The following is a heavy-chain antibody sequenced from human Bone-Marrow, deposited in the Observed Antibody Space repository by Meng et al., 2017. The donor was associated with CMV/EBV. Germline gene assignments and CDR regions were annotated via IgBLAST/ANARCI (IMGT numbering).Heavy chain of an antibody. Sequence: ASVKVSCKASGYTFTSYYMHWVRQAPGQGLEWMGIINPSGGSTSYAQKFQGRVTMTRDTSTSTVYMELSSLRSEDTAVYYCARALRRQQLVLEVYYYGMDVWGQGTTVTVSS. CDR2: INPSGGST. CDR3: ARALRRQQLVLEVYYYGMDV. V-gene: IGHV1-46*01. J-gene: IGHJ6*02. CDR1: GYTFTSYY. D-gene: IGHD6-13*01.